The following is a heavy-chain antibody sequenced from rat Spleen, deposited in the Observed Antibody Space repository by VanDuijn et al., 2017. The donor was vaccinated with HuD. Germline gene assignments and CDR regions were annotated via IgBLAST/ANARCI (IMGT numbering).Heavy chain of an antibody. CDR3: ARHRNYGGIPFDF. V-gene: IGHV5-31*01. CDR1: EFTFNNYW. J-gene: IGHJ2*01. D-gene: IGHD1-11*01. Sequence: EVQLVETGGGLVQPGRSLKLSCAASEFTFNNYWMTWIRQAPGKGLEWVASISTGGGNTYYRDSVKGRFTISRDNAESTLFLQMDSLRSEDTATYYCARHRNYGGIPFDFWGQGVMVTVSS. CDR2: ISTGGGNT.